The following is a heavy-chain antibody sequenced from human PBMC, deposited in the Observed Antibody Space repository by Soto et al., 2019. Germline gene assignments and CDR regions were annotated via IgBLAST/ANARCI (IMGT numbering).Heavy chain of an antibody. D-gene: IGHD3-10*01. CDR2: IYSGGYT. CDR1: GFTVSNNY. V-gene: IGHV3-53*01. J-gene: IGHJ4*02. Sequence: EVQLVESGGGLIQPGGSLRLSCAVSGFTVSNNYMSWVRQAPGKGLEGVSVIYSGGYTAYGDSVKGRFTISRDNSKNTIYLQRNGLGADDPAVYYGGARGGGGGYWGQGTLVTVSS. CDR3: GARGGGGGY.